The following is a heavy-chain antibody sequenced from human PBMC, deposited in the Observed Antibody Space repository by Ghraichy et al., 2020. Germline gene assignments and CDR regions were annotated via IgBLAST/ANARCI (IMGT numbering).Heavy chain of an antibody. CDR2: ISGSGGST. J-gene: IGHJ3*02. Sequence: GESLNISCAASGFTFSSYAMSWVRQAPGKGLEWVSAISGSGGSTYYADSVKGRFTISRDNSKNTLYLQMNSLRAEDTAVYYCAKNDGDYEFYAFDIWGQGTMVTVSS. CDR1: GFTFSSYA. CDR3: AKNDGDYEFYAFDI. V-gene: IGHV3-23*01. D-gene: IGHD4-17*01.